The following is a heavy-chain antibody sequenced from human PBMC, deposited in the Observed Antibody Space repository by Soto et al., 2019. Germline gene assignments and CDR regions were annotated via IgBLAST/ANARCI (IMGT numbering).Heavy chain of an antibody. D-gene: IGHD3-9*01. Sequence: ASVKVSCKASGYTFTSYDINWVRQATGQGLEWMGWMNPNSGNTGYAQKFQGRVTMTRNTSISTAYMELSSLRSEDTAVYYCARGYGYFDWLSEYFQHWGQGTLVTVS. CDR1: GYTFTSYD. CDR3: ARGYGYFDWLSEYFQH. J-gene: IGHJ1*01. V-gene: IGHV1-8*01. CDR2: MNPNSGNT.